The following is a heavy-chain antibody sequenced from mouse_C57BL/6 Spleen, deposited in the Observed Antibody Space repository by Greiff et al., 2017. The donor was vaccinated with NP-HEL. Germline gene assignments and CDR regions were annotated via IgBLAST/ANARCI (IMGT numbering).Heavy chain of an antibody. D-gene: IGHD2-14*01. V-gene: IGHV14-4*01. J-gene: IGHJ2*01. Sequence: EVQLQQSGAELVRPGASVKLSCTASGFNFKDDYMHWVKQRPEQGLEWIGWIDPENGDTEYASKFQGKATITADTTSNTAYLQLSSLTSEDTAVYYGTTGRYDFDYWGQGTTLTVSS. CDR1: GFNFKDDY. CDR2: IDPENGDT. CDR3: TTGRYDFDY.